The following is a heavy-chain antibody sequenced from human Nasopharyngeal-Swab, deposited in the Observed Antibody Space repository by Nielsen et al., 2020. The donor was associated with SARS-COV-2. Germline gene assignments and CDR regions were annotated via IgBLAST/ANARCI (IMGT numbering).Heavy chain of an antibody. CDR2: IWYDGSNK. Sequence: GGSLRLSCAASGFTFSRYGMHWVRQAPGKGLEWVAVIWYDGSNKYYADSVKGRFTISRDNSKNTLYLQMNSLRAEDTAVYYCARENDYADEYYFDYWGQGTLVTVSS. CDR3: ARENDYADEYYFDY. J-gene: IGHJ4*02. D-gene: IGHD4-17*01. CDR1: GFTFSRYG. V-gene: IGHV3-33*01.